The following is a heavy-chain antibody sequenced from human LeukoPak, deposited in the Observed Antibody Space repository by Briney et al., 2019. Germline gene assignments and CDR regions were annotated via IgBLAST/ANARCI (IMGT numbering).Heavy chain of an antibody. CDR1: GFTFSSYG. V-gene: IGHV3-30*02. D-gene: IGHD5-24*01. CDR3: AKARWDNYYYMDV. J-gene: IGHJ6*03. Sequence: PGGSLRLSCAASGFTFSSYGMHWVRQAPGKGLEWVAVIWYGGSNKYYADSVKGRFTISRDNSKNTLYLQMNSLRAEDTAEYYCAKARWDNYYYMDVWGKGTTVTVSS. CDR2: IWYGGSNK.